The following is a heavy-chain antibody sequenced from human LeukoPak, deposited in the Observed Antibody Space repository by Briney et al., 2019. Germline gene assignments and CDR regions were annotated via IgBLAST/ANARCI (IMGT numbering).Heavy chain of an antibody. J-gene: IGHJ3*02. CDR3: ARAGGSYYGIAFDI. V-gene: IGHV5-51*01. Sequence: GESLKISCKHSEYSFPNYCVGWVRQMPGKGLEWMGIIYPDDSDTRYSPSFQGRVTISRDNAKNSLFLQMNSLRAEDTAVYYCARAGGSYYGIAFDIWGQGTMVTVSS. CDR1: EYSFPNYC. D-gene: IGHD1-26*01. CDR2: IYPDDSDT.